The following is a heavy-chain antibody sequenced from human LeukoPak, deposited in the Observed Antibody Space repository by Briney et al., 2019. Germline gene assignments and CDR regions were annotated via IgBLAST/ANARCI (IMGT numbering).Heavy chain of an antibody. V-gene: IGHV3-9*03. CDR3: AKSMYSSSWYSVSFDY. CDR1: A. Sequence: AXHWGRQAPGKGLEGGSGIRWNSGSICYADSVKGRFTISRDNAKNSLYLQMNSLRAEDMALYYCAKSMYSSSWYSVSFDYWGQGTLVTVSS. J-gene: IGHJ4*02. CDR2: IRWNSGSI. D-gene: IGHD6-13*01.